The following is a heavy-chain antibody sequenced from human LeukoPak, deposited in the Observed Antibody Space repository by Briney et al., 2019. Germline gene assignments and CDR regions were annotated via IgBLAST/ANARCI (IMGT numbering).Heavy chain of an antibody. D-gene: IGHD3-3*01. CDR1: GGSISSYY. J-gene: IGHJ4*02. Sequence: PSETLSLTCTVSGGSISSYYWSWIRQPAGKGLEWIGRIYTSGSTNYNPSLKSRVTMSVDTSKNQFSLKLSSVTAADTAVYYCARLRQGGITIFGVVYYFDYWGQGTLVTVSS. V-gene: IGHV4-4*07. CDR3: ARLRQGGITIFGVVYYFDY. CDR2: IYTSGST.